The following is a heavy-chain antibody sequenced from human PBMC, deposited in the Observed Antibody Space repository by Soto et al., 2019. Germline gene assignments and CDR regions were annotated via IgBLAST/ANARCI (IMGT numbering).Heavy chain of an antibody. D-gene: IGHD3-9*01. CDR2: IIPIFGTA. J-gene: IGHJ4*02. CDR3: ASPYYDILTGYYTGFGY. Sequence: GASVKVSCKASGGTFSSYAISWVRQAPGQGLEWMGGIIPIFGTANYAQKFQGRVMITADESTSTAYMELSSLRSEDTAVYYCASPYYDILTGYYTGFGYWGQGTLVTVSS. V-gene: IGHV1-69*13. CDR1: GGTFSSYA.